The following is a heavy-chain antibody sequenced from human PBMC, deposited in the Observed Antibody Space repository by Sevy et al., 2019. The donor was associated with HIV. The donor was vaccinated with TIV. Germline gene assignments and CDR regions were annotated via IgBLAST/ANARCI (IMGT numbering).Heavy chain of an antibody. V-gene: IGHV3-9*01. CDR2: ISSKSGSI. Sequence: GGSLRLSCAASGFTFDEYAMHWVRQAPGKGLEWVAGISSKSGSIGYVDSVKGRFTISRDNAKNSLYLQMNSLRGEDTALYYCVKDACTYYDSSGRMDVWGQGTTVTVSS. D-gene: IGHD3-22*01. J-gene: IGHJ6*02. CDR1: GFTFDEYA. CDR3: VKDACTYYDSSGRMDV.